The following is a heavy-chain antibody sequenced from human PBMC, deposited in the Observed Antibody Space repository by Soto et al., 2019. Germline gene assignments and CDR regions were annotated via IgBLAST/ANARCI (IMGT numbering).Heavy chain of an antibody. D-gene: IGHD2-8*01. CDR2: INAGNGNT. CDR3: ARICTNGVCYTPDFDY. J-gene: IGHJ4*02. V-gene: IGHV1-3*01. CDR1: DYTFTSYG. Sequence: GASVKVSCKASDYTFTSYGISWVRQAPGQGLEWMGWINAGNGNTIYSQKFQGRVTITRDTSASTVYMELSSLRSEDTAVYYCARICTNGVCYTPDFDYWGQGTLVTVSS.